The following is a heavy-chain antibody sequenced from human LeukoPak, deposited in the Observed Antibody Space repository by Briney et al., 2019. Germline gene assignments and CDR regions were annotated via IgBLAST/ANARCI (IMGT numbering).Heavy chain of an antibody. Sequence: GASVNVSCTASGYTFTNYHIAWVRQAPGQGLEWMGWVSTNDGNTVYAQRLQGRVTMTTDTSTSVAYMELRSLTSDDTAVYYCARGTYCGGDCYLYGMDVWGQGTTVTVSS. CDR2: VSTNDGNT. V-gene: IGHV1-18*01. J-gene: IGHJ6*02. CDR1: GYTFTNYH. D-gene: IGHD2-21*02. CDR3: ARGTYCGGDCYLYGMDV.